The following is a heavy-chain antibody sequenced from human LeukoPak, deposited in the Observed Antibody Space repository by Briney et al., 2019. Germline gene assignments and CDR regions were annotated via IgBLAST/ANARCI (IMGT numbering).Heavy chain of an antibody. Sequence: ASVKVSCKASGGTFSSYAISWVRQAPGQGLEWMGGIIPIFGTANYAQKFQGRVTITTDESTSTAYMELSSLRSEDTAVYYCARLRDCSGGSCFHWLDPWGQGTLVTVS. V-gene: IGHV1-69*05. CDR3: ARLRDCSGGSCFHWLDP. D-gene: IGHD2-15*01. CDR2: IIPIFGTA. CDR1: GGTFSSYA. J-gene: IGHJ5*02.